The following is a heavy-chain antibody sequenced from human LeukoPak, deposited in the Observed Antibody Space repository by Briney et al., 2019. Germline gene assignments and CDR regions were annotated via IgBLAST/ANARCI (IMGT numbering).Heavy chain of an antibody. CDR3: ARGPPDYDFWSGCFDP. D-gene: IGHD3-3*01. Sequence: SKTLSLTCTVSGGSISSSSYYWGWIRQPPGKGLEWIGSIYYSGSTYYNPSLKSRVTISVDTSKNQFSLKLSSVTAADTAVYYCARGPPDYDFWSGCFDPWGQGTLVTVSS. CDR1: GGSISSSSYY. J-gene: IGHJ5*02. CDR2: IYYSGST. V-gene: IGHV4-39*07.